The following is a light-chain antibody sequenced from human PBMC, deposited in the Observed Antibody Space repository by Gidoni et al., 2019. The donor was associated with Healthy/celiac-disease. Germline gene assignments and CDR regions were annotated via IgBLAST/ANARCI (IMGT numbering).Light chain of an antibody. CDR3: CSYAGSSTFRV. V-gene: IGLV2-23*02. J-gene: IGLJ3*02. CDR2: EVS. Sequence: QSALTQPASVSGSPGPSITISCPGTSSDVGSYNLVSWYQQHPGKAPKLMIYEVSKRPSGVSNRFSGSKSGNTASLTISGLQAEDEADYYCCSYAGSSTFRVFGGGTKLTVL. CDR1: SSDVGSYNL.